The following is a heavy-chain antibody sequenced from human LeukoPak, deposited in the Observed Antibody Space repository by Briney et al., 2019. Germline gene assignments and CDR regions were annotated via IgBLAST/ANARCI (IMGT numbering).Heavy chain of an antibody. V-gene: IGHV4-39*07. Sequence: SETLSLTCTVSGGSISSSSYFWGWIRQPPGKGLEWIGSIYYSGSTSYNTSLKSRVIISVDMSKNQFSLRLSSVTAADTAVYYCARAHSIAVAADTLDYWGQGTLVTVSS. D-gene: IGHD6-19*01. J-gene: IGHJ4*02. CDR2: IYYSGST. CDR1: GGSISSSSYF. CDR3: ARAHSIAVAADTLDY.